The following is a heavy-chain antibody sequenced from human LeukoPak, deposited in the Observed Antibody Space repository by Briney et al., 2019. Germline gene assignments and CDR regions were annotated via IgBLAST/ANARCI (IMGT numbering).Heavy chain of an antibody. CDR2: ISWNSGSI. V-gene: IGHV3-9*01. J-gene: IGHJ6*02. CDR1: GFTFDDYA. Sequence: GGSLRLSCAASGFTFDDYAMHWVRQAPGKGLEWVSGISWNSGSIGYADSVKGRFTISRDNAKNSLYLQMNSLRTEDTALYYRAKVSRYGMDVWGQGTTVTVSS. CDR3: AKVSRYGMDV.